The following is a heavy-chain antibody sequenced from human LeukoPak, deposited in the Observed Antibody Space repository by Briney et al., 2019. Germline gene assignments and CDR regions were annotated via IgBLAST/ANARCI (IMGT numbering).Heavy chain of an antibody. CDR2: IYYSGST. CDR3: ARAYGDNSEFDY. CDR1: GGSISSYY. V-gene: IGHV4-59*01. D-gene: IGHD4-23*01. Sequence: SETLSLTCTVSGGSISSYYWSWIRQPQGKGLEWIGYIYYSGSTNYNPSLKSRVTISVDTSKNQFSLKLSSVTAADTAVYYCARAYGDNSEFDYWGQGTLVTVSS. J-gene: IGHJ4*02.